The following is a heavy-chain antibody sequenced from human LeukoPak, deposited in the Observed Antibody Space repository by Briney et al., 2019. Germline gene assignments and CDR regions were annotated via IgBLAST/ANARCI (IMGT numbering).Heavy chain of an antibody. J-gene: IGHJ4*02. D-gene: IGHD6-13*01. Sequence: PGGSLRLSCAASGFTFSSYAMNWVRQAPGKGLEWVSAISAGGGTTYYADSVKGRFTISRDNAKNSLYLQMNSLRAEDTAVYYCARVDYSSSWYYFDYWGQGALVTVSS. V-gene: IGHV3-23*01. CDR2: ISAGGGTT. CDR1: GFTFSSYA. CDR3: ARVDYSSSWYYFDY.